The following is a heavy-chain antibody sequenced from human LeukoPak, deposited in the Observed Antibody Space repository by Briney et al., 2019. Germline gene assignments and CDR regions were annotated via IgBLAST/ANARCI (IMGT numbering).Heavy chain of an antibody. Sequence: PGGSLRLSCAASGFTFSGSAMHWVRQASGKGLEWVGRIRSKMNNYATTYAASVKGRFSISRDDSRNTASLLMTSLKTEDTAVYYCTRLLSTGGPRGYFSYYMDVWGKGTTVTVSS. CDR3: TRLLSTGGPRGYFSYYMDV. D-gene: IGHD4-17*01. CDR1: GFTFSGSA. J-gene: IGHJ6*03. CDR2: IRSKMNNYAT. V-gene: IGHV3-73*01.